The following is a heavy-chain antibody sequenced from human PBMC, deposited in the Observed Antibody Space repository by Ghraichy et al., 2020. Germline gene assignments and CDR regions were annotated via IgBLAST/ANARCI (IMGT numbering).Heavy chain of an antibody. CDR2: ISWDGGDK. CDR1: GFTFEDYT. J-gene: IGHJ4*02. D-gene: IGHD4/OR15-4a*01. Sequence: GSLRLSCAASGFTFEDYTMHWVRQAPGKGLEWVSLISWDGGDKYYADSVKGRFTISRDNNKGSLYLQVNSLRIEDTALYFCATGGAMSLDYWGQGTLVTVSS. V-gene: IGHV3-43*01. CDR3: ATGGAMSLDY.